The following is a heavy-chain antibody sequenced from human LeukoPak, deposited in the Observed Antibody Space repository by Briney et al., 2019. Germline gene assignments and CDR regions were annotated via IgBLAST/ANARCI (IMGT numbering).Heavy chain of an antibody. CDR2: ISYDGSNK. D-gene: IGHD6-19*01. J-gene: IGHJ6*02. CDR1: GFTFSSYG. Sequence: PGGSLILSCAASGFTFSSYGMHWVRQAPGKGLEWVAVISYDGSNKYYADSVKGRFTISRDNSKNTLDLQMNSLRAEDTAVYYCAKDRGWFFGAMDVWGQGTTVTVSS. V-gene: IGHV3-30*18. CDR3: AKDRGWFFGAMDV.